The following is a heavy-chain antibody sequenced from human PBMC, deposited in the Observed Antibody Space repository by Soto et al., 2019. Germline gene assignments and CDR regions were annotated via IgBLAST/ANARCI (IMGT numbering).Heavy chain of an antibody. D-gene: IGHD6-13*01. CDR2: INHSGST. Sequence: SETLSLTCAVYGVSFSGYCWSWIRQPPGKGLEWIGEINHSGSTNYNPSLKSRVTISVDTSKNQFSLKLSSVTAADTATYYCARIVEEAAAGSPHIDYWGQGTLVTVSS. V-gene: IGHV4-34*01. J-gene: IGHJ4*02. CDR3: ARIVEEAAAGSPHIDY. CDR1: GVSFSGYC.